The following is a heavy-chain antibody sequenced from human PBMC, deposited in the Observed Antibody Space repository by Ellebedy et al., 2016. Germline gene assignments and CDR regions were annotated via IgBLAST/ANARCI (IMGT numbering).Heavy chain of an antibody. V-gene: IGHV4-34*01. CDR1: GGSFSGYY. Sequence: SETLSLTCAVYGGSFSGYYWSWIRQPPGKGLEWIGEIHHSGSTNYNPSLKSRVTISVDTSKNQFSLKLSSVTAADTAVYYCARTRVGRGLYYYYYGMDVWGQGTTVTVSS. CDR2: IHHSGST. D-gene: IGHD3-10*01. CDR3: ARTRVGRGLYYYYYGMDV. J-gene: IGHJ6*02.